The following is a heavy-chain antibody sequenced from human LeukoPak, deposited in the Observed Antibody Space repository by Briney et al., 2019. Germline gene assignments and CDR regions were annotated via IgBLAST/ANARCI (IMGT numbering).Heavy chain of an antibody. CDR1: GYSITSGFS. CDR3: VREGAVLGIYP. Sequence: SETLSLTCAVFGYSITSGFSWGWLRQPPGKGLEWIGTISHSGSTDYKSTLESRLTISMDTSKNQLSLKMTSLTAADTAVYYCVREGAVLGIYPWGQGTLVTV. CDR2: ISHSGST. V-gene: IGHV4-38-2*02. J-gene: IGHJ5*02. D-gene: IGHD2/OR15-2a*01.